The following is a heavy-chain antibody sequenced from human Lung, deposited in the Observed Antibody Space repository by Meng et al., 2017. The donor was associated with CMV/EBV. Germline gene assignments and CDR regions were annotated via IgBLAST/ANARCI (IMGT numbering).Heavy chain of an antibody. CDR2: IYWDDDK. D-gene: IGHD3-16*02. V-gene: IGHV2-5*02. CDR1: GFSLSTSGVG. J-gene: IGHJ4*02. Sequence: QITLKESGPTLVKPTQTLTLTCTFSGFSLSTSGVGVGWIRQPPGKALEWLALIYWDDDKRYSPPLKSRLTITKDTSKNQVVLTMTNMDPVDTATYYCAHSGRYNYDYIWGSYRSGYYFDYWGQGTLVTVSS. CDR3: AHSGRYNYDYIWGSYRSGYYFDY.